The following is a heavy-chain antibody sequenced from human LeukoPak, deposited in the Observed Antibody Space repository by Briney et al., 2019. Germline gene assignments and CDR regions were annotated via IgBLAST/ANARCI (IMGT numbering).Heavy chain of an antibody. Sequence: HPGGSLRLSCAASGFTFSSYAMSWVCQAPGKGLEWVSAISGSGGSTYYADSVKGRFTISRDNSKNTLYLQINSLRAEDTAVYYCAKTAVTVTTYYYYYGMDVWGQGTTVTVSS. CDR1: GFTFSSYA. V-gene: IGHV3-23*01. CDR3: AKTAVTVTTYYYYYGMDV. J-gene: IGHJ6*02. D-gene: IGHD4-17*01. CDR2: ISGSGGST.